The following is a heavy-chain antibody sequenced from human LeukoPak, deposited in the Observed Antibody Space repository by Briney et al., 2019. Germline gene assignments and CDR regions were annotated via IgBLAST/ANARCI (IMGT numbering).Heavy chain of an antibody. CDR2: ISGSGGST. Sequence: GGSLRLSCAASGFTFSSYAMSWVRQAPGKGLEWVSAISGSGGSTYYADSVKGRFTISRDNSKNTLYLQMNSLRAEDTAVYYCAKGNHPYGSGSYYPYYFDYWGQGTLVTVSS. V-gene: IGHV3-23*01. CDR1: GFTFSSYA. CDR3: AKGNHPYGSGSYYPYYFDY. J-gene: IGHJ4*02. D-gene: IGHD3-10*01.